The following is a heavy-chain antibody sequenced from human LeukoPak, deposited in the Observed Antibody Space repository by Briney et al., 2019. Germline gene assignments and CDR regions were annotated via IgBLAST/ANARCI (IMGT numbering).Heavy chain of an antibody. J-gene: IGHJ4*02. CDR1: GFSVSINY. CDR2: ISGSSGYT. CDR3: ARGTGTTAYFDY. D-gene: IGHD1-1*01. Sequence: GGSLRLSCAASGFSVSINYMAWVRQAPGKGLEWVSYISGSSGYTKYADSVKGRFTISRDNAKNSLYLQVNSLRAEDTAVYYCARGTGTTAYFDYWGQGTLVTVSS. V-gene: IGHV3-11*06.